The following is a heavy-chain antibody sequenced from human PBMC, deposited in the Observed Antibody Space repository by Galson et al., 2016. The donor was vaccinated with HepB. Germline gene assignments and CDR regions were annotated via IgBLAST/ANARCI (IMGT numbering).Heavy chain of an antibody. J-gene: IGHJ3*02. CDR3: ARWASVGSGDAFDI. D-gene: IGHD6-19*01. CDR2: INPSGGDI. Sequence: SVKVSCKASGYTFTFNYIHWVRQAPGQGLEWMGIINPSGGDIHYAQKFQGRVTMTRDTSTSTVYMELSSLRSEDTAVYYCARWASVGSGDAFDIWGQGTMVTVSS. V-gene: IGHV1-46*01. CDR1: GYTFTFNY.